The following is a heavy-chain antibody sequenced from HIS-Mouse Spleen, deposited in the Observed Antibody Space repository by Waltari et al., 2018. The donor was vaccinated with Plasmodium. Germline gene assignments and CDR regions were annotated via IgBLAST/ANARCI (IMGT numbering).Heavy chain of an antibody. CDR1: GFTFSSYS. CDR3: ARDLGVTIFGVVIGYFDY. V-gene: IGHV3-48*01. D-gene: IGHD3-3*01. J-gene: IGHJ4*02. Sequence: EVQLVESGGGLVQPGGSLRLSCAASGFTFSSYSMNWVRQAPGKGLEWVSYISSSSSTIYYADSVKGRFTISRDNAKNSLYLQMNSLRAEDTAVYYCARDLGVTIFGVVIGYFDYWGQGTLVTVSS. CDR2: ISSSSSTI.